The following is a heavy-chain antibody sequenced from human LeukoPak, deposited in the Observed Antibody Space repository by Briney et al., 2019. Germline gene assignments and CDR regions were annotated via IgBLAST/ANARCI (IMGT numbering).Heavy chain of an antibody. J-gene: IGHJ4*02. D-gene: IGHD5-12*01. V-gene: IGHV4-34*01. CDR3: ARAYIVATITGYYFDY. CDR1: GGSFSGYY. CDR2: INHSGST. Sequence: SESLSLTCAVYGGSFSGYYWSWIRQPPGKGLEWIGEINHSGSTNYNPSLKSRVTISVDTSKNQFSLKLSSVTAADTAVYYCARAYIVATITGYYFDYWGQGTLVTVSS.